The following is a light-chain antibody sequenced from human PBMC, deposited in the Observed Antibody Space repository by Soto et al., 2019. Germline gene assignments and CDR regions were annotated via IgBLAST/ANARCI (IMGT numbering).Light chain of an antibody. CDR2: TNN. CDR3: AAWDDSLNGPV. J-gene: IGLJ2*01. CDR1: SSNIGSNS. V-gene: IGLV1-44*01. Sequence: QSVLTQPPSASGTPGQTVTISCSGGSSNIGSNSVSWYQQLPGSAPKLLIYTNNQRPSGVPDRFSGSKSGTSASLAVSGFQSEDEGDYYCAAWDDSLNGPVFGGGTKLTVL.